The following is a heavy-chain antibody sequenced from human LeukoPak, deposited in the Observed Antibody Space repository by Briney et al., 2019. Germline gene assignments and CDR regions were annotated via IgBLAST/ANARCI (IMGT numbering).Heavy chain of an antibody. CDR2: IYYSGST. V-gene: IGHV4-30-4*08. Sequence: SQTLSLTCPVSGGSISSGDYYWSWIRQPPGKGLEWIGYIYYSGSTYYNPSLKSRVTISVDTSKNQFSLKLSSVTAADTAVYYCASYYGYSYGSFDYWGQGTLVTVSS. CDR3: ASYYGYSYGSFDY. D-gene: IGHD5-18*01. J-gene: IGHJ4*02. CDR1: GGSISSGDYY.